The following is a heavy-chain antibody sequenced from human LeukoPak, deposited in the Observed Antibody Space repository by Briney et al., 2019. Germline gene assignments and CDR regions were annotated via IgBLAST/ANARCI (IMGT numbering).Heavy chain of an antibody. Sequence: GESLKISCKGSGYSFTTYWVGWLRQMPGKGLEWMGTIYPGDSDTRYSPSFQGQVTISADKSISTAYLQWSSLKASDTAMYYCARLDSAGYSSGWYGMDVWGQGTTVTVSS. CDR3: ARLDSAGYSSGWYGMDV. CDR1: GYSFTTYW. D-gene: IGHD6-19*01. J-gene: IGHJ6*02. V-gene: IGHV5-51*01. CDR2: IYPGDSDT.